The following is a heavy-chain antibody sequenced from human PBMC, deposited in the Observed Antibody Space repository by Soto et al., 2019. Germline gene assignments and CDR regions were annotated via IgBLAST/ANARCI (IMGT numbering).Heavy chain of an antibody. V-gene: IGHV1-69*15. J-gene: IGHJ5*02. Sequence: QVQLVQSGAEVKKPGSSVKVSCKAPGGTFSSYSISWVRQAPGQGLEWMGRIIPLFGTSNYAQRFQGRVTITADESTSTAYMELSSLSSEDTAIYYCARDKRHMGLGWFDPWGQGTLVTVSS. CDR2: IIPLFGTS. D-gene: IGHD2-21*01. CDR3: ARDKRHMGLGWFDP. CDR1: GGTFSSYS.